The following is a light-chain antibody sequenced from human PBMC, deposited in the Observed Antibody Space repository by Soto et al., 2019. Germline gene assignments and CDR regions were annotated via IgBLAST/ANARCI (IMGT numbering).Light chain of an antibody. Sequence: DIQMTQSPSSLSVSVGDRVTISCGASQGISNYLAWYQQKPGKVPKLLIYAASTLQSGVPSRFSGSGSGTDFTLTISSLQPEDVATYYCQKCGIAPFTFGGGTKVELK. CDR3: QKCGIAPFT. CDR2: AAS. CDR1: QGISNY. J-gene: IGKJ4*01. V-gene: IGKV1-27*01.